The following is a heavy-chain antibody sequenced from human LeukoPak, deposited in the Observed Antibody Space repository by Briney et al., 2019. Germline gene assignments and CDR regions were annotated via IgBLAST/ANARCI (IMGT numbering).Heavy chain of an antibody. Sequence: GGSLTLSCAASGFTFDDYAMHWVRQAPGKGLEWVSGISWNSGSIGYADSVKGRFTISRDNAKNSLYLQMNSLRAEDTALYYCAKQPLPGIAVASFDYWGQGTLVTVSS. V-gene: IGHV3-9*01. CDR1: GFTFDDYA. J-gene: IGHJ4*02. CDR2: ISWNSGSI. CDR3: AKQPLPGIAVASFDY. D-gene: IGHD6-19*01.